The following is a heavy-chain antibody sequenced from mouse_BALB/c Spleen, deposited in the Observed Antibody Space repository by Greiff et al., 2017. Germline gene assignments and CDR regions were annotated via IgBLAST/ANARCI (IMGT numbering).Heavy chain of an antibody. Sequence: EVQRVESGGGLVKPGGSLKLSCAASGFTFSSYAMSWVRQSPEKRLEWVAEISSGGSYTYYPDTVTGRFTISRDNAKNTLYLEMSSLRSEDTAMYYCARDWRYYGSSYAMDYWGQGTSVTVSS. CDR1: GFTFSSYA. CDR3: ARDWRYYGSSYAMDY. CDR2: ISSGGSYT. V-gene: IGHV5-9-4*01. D-gene: IGHD1-1*01. J-gene: IGHJ4*01.